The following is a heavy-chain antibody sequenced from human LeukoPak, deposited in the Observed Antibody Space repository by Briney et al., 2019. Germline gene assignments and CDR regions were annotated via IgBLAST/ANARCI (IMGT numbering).Heavy chain of an antibody. V-gene: IGHV3-15*01. CDR1: GFTFSNAW. CDR3: TTDLTYSSGWFP. D-gene: IGHD6-19*01. CDR2: IKSKTDGGTT. Sequence: GGGLRLSCAASGFTFSNAWMSWGREAPGKGREWGGRIKSKTDGGTTDYAAPVKGKFTISRDDSKNTLHLKMKSLKTEDTAVYYCTTDLTYSSGWFPWGQGTLVTVSS. J-gene: IGHJ5*02.